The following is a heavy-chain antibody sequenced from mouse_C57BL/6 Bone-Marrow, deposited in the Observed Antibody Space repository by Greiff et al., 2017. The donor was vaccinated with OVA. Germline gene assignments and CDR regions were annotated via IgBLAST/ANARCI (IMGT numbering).Heavy chain of an antibody. Sequence: EVQLQQSGPELVKPGASVTISCKASGYSFNDYNMNWVKQSNGTSLEWIGVINPNYGTTSYNQKFKGKATLTVDQSSSPAYMQLNSLTSEDSAVYDCAGYYGSSLYFDVWGTGTTVTVSS. CDR3: AGYYGSSLYFDV. CDR2: INPNYGTT. J-gene: IGHJ1*03. D-gene: IGHD1-1*01. CDR1: GYSFNDYN. V-gene: IGHV1-39*01.